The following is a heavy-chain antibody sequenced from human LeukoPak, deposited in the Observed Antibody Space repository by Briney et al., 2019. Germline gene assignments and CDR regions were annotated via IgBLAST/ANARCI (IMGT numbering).Heavy chain of an antibody. CDR2: IYYSGST. Sequence: PSETLSLTCTVSGGSISSYYWSWIRQPPGKGLEWIGYIYYSGSTNYNPSLKSRVTISVDTSKNQFSLKLSSVTAADTAVYYCAGTFWGSYIDYWGQGTWSPSPQ. CDR1: GGSISSYY. CDR3: AGTFWGSYIDY. V-gene: IGHV4-59*01. J-gene: IGHJ4*02. D-gene: IGHD3-16*01.